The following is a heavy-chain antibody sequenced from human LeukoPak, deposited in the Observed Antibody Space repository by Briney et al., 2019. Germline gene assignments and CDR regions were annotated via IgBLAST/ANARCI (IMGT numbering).Heavy chain of an antibody. D-gene: IGHD3-22*01. Sequence: PSETLSLTCTVSGGSVSTSSYCWGWIRQPPGKGLEWIGSVYYSGSTYYNPSLKSRVTISVDTSKNQFSLKLSSVTAADTAAYYCARQSDYCDSSGSVEYWGQGTLVTVSS. CDR3: ARQSDYCDSSGSVEY. CDR1: GGSVSTSSYC. J-gene: IGHJ4*02. V-gene: IGHV4-39*01. CDR2: VYYSGST.